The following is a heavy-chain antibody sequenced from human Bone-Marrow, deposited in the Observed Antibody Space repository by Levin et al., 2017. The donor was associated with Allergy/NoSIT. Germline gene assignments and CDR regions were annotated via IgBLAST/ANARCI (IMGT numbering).Heavy chain of an antibody. CDR1: GFTFSSYS. J-gene: IGHJ5*02. D-gene: IGHD4-17*01. V-gene: IGHV3-21*01. Sequence: SGGSLRLSCAASGFTFSSYSINWVRQAPGKGLEWVSSISSSSNYIYYADSVKGRFTISRDNAKNSLYLQMNSLRAEDTAVYYCARRNGDYNSWFDPWGQGTLVTVSS. CDR2: ISSSSNYI. CDR3: ARRNGDYNSWFDP.